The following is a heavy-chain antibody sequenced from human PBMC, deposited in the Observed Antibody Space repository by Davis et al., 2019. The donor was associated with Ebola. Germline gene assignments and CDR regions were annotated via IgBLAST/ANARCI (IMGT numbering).Heavy chain of an antibody. CDR1: GFTVSSNY. Sequence: GGSLRLSCAASGFTVSSNYMSWVRQAPGKGLEWVSAISGSGGSTYYADSVKGRFTISRDNSKNTLYLQMNSLRAEDTAVYYCAREGSSYSGSYQYYYYGMDVWGQGTTVTVSS. D-gene: IGHD1-26*01. CDR3: AREGSSYSGSYQYYYYGMDV. J-gene: IGHJ6*02. V-gene: IGHV3-23*01. CDR2: ISGSGGST.